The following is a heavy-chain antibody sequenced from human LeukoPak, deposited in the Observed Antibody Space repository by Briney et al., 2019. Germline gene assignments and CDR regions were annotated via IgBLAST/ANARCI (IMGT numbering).Heavy chain of an antibody. Sequence: ETLSLTCTVSGGSISSYYWSWIRQPPGKGLEWIGRIKSKTDGGTTDYAAPVKGRFTISRDDSKNTLYLQMNSLKTEDTAVYYCTTDPTPGEGGYWGQGTLVTVSS. D-gene: IGHD4-17*01. CDR1: GGSISSYY. V-gene: IGHV3-15*01. CDR2: IKSKTDGGTT. J-gene: IGHJ4*02. CDR3: TTDPTPGEGGY.